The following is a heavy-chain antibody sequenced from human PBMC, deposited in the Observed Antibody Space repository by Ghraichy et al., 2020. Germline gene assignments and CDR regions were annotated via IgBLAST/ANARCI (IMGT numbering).Heavy chain of an antibody. Sequence: GESLNISCAASGFSFDIYSMNWVRQAPGKGLEWVAYISSVSNMIYYADSVKGRFTVSRDNDKNSLVLEMNSLRAEDTAVYYCAREHRSERPCSSATCYAGSYYGLDVWGPGTTVTVSS. J-gene: IGHJ6*02. CDR3: AREHRSERPCSSATCYAGSYYGLDV. V-gene: IGHV3-48*01. D-gene: IGHD2-2*01. CDR1: GFSFDIYS. CDR2: ISSVSNMI.